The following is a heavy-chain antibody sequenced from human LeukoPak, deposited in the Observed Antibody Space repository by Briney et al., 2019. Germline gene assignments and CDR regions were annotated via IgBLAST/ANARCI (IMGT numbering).Heavy chain of an antibody. CDR2: VYYSGST. D-gene: IGHD5-24*01. CDR1: SGSIGSSSNY. Sequence: SETLSLTCTVSSGSIGSSSNYWGWIRQAPGKRLEWIGNVYYSGSTFYNPSLKSRVTISVDTSKNQFSLKLRSVTAADTAVYYCASSRDGYNSLDYWGQGTLVTVSS. CDR3: ASSRDGYNSLDY. J-gene: IGHJ4*02. V-gene: IGHV4-39*07.